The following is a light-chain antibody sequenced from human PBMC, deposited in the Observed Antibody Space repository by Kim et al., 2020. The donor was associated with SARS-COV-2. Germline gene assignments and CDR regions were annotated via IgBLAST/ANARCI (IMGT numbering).Light chain of an antibody. CDR1: QSVSSY. J-gene: IGKJ2*01. Sequence: EIVMTQSPATLSVSPGERATLSCRASQSVSSYLAWYQQKPGQAPRLLIYGASNRATGIPARFSGSGSGTEFTLTISSLQSEDFAVYYCQQYNNWIGTFGQGTKVE. CDR3: QQYNNWIGT. CDR2: GAS. V-gene: IGKV3-15*01.